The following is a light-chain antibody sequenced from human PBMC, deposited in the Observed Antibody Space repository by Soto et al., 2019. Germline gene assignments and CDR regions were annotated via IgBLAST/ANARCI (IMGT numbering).Light chain of an antibody. CDR3: QQYGSSLIT. V-gene: IGKV3-20*01. CDR2: GAS. CDR1: QSVNSRH. Sequence: ENVLTQSPGTLSLSPGEGATLSCRASQSVNSRHLAWYQQKPGQAPRLLIYGASSRATGIPDRFSGSGSGTDFTLTINRLEPEDFAVYYCQQYGSSLITFGQGTRLEIK. J-gene: IGKJ5*01.